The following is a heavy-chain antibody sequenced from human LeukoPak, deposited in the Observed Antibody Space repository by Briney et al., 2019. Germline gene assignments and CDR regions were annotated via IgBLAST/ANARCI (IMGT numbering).Heavy chain of an antibody. CDR1: GYTFTSSD. V-gene: IGHV1-8*01. CDR3: ARGGAGTLEAVD. D-gene: IGHD6-19*01. CDR2: MNPNSGET. Sequence: GASVKVSCMASGYTFTSSDINWVRQATGQGREWMGWMNPNSGETGYAQKFQGRVTMTRDTSISTAYMELSSLTSDDTAVYYCARGGAGTLEAVDWGQGTLVTVSS. J-gene: IGHJ4*02.